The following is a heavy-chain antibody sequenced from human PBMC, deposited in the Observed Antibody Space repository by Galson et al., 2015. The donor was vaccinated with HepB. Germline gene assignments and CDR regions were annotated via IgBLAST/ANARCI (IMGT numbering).Heavy chain of an antibody. CDR1: XFTVXXNY. V-gene: IGHV3-66*01. Sequence: SLRLSXAAXXFTVXXNYMSWVXXAXGXGLEWVXIIYSXGSTYXADSVKGRFXISRXXXKNTLYLQMNSLRAEDTAVYCCARDTYXRTFLYGMDVWGQGTTVTVSS. CDR2: IYSXGST. CDR3: ARDTYXRTFLYGMDV. J-gene: IGHJ6*02.